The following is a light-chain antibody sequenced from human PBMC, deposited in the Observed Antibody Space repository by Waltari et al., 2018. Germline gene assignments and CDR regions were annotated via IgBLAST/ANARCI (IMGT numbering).Light chain of an antibody. V-gene: IGKV3-20*01. Sequence: EIVLTQSPGTLSLSPGERATLSCRANQSVSSSYLAWYQQKPGQAPRLLIYGASSRATGIPDRFSGSGSGTDFTLTISRLEPEDFAVYYCQQYGSPGAFGQGTKVEIK. CDR3: QQYGSPGA. CDR2: GAS. CDR1: QSVSSSY. J-gene: IGKJ1*01.